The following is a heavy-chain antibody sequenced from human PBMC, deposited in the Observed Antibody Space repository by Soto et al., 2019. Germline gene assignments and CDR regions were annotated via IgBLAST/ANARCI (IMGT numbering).Heavy chain of an antibody. CDR3: ASRYCSGGSCYPNYFDY. D-gene: IGHD2-15*01. Sequence: GGSLRLSCAASGFTFSSYSMNCVRQAPGKGLEWGSSISSSSSYIYYADSVKGRFTISRDNAKNSLYLQMNSLRAEDTAVYYCASRYCSGGSCYPNYFDYWGQATLVTVSS. CDR1: GFTFSSYS. CDR2: ISSSSSYI. V-gene: IGHV3-21*01. J-gene: IGHJ4*02.